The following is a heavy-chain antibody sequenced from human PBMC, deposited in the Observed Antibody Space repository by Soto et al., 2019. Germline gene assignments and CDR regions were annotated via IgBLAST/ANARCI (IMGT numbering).Heavy chain of an antibody. D-gene: IGHD6-13*01. V-gene: IGHV3-48*01. J-gene: IGHJ5*02. CDR3: ARQPERIAEIGWFDP. CDR2: ISSSSTI. Sequence: EVQLVESGGGLVQPGGSLRLSCAASGFTFSSYSMNWVRQAPGKGLEWVSYISSSSTIYYADSVKGRFTISRDNAKNSLYLQMNSLGAEDTAVYYCARQPERIAEIGWFDPWGQGTLVSVSS. CDR1: GFTFSSYS.